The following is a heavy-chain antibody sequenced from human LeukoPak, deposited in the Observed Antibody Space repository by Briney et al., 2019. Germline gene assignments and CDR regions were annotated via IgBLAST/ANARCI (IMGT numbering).Heavy chain of an antibody. V-gene: IGHV4-39*01. Sequence: SETLSLTCSVSGGSISSSSYYWGWIRQPPGKGLEWIGSIHYSGSTYYNPSLKSRVTISVNTSKNQFSLKLNSVTAADTAVYYCARHPTTVTSFSNFGFDYWGQGTLVTVSS. CDR3: ARHPTTVTSFSNFGFDY. D-gene: IGHD4-17*01. CDR2: IHYSGST. J-gene: IGHJ4*02. CDR1: GGSISSSSYY.